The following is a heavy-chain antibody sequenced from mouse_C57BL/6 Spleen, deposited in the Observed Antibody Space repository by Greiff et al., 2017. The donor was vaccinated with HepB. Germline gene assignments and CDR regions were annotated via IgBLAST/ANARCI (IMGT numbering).Heavy chain of an antibody. V-gene: IGHV1-69*01. CDR2: IDPSDSYT. D-gene: IGHD1-1*01. CDR1: GYTFTSYW. Sequence: QVQLKQPGAELVMPGASVKLSCKASGYTFTSYWMHWVKQRPGQGLEWIGEIDPSDSYTNYNQKFKGKSTLTVDKSSSTAYMQLSSLTSEDSAVYYCARPSTVAFDYWGQGTTLTVSS. CDR3: ARPSTVAFDY. J-gene: IGHJ2*01.